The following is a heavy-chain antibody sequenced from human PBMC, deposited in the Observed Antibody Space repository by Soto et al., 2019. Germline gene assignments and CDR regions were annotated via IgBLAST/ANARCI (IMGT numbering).Heavy chain of an antibody. CDR1: GFTFSAYA. J-gene: IGHJ6*02. Sequence: EVQVLESGGGLAQPGGSLRLSCVASGFTFSAYAMPWVRQSPGKGLEWVSGISGSGGSTYYADSVKGRFTISRDNSKNTVFLQMNSLRAEDAAVYYCAKDHGMDVWGQGATVTVSS. V-gene: IGHV3-23*01. CDR3: AKDHGMDV. CDR2: ISGSGGST.